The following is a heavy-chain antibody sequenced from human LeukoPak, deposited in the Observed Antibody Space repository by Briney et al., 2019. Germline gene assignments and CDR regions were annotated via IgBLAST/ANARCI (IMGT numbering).Heavy chain of an antibody. D-gene: IGHD6-19*01. Sequence: ASVKVSCKASGYTFTGYYMHWVRQAPGQGLEWMGRINPNSGGTNYAQKFQGRVTMTRDTSISTAYMELSRLRSDDTAVYYCARPNIAVAGGDFDYWGRGTLVTVSS. V-gene: IGHV1-2*06. CDR2: INPNSGGT. CDR1: GYTFTGYY. J-gene: IGHJ4*02. CDR3: ARPNIAVAGGDFDY.